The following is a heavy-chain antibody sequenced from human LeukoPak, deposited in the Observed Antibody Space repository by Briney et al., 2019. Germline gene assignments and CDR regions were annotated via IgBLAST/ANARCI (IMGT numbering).Heavy chain of an antibody. V-gene: IGHV1-8*01. Sequence: ASVKVSCKASGYTFTSYDINWVRQATGQGLEWMGWMNPISGNTGYAQKFQGRVTMTRNTSISTAYMELSSLRSEDTAVYYCAKRYGSYYRAFDIWGQGTMVTVSS. CDR3: AKRYGSYYRAFDI. CDR2: MNPISGNT. CDR1: GYTFTSYD. J-gene: IGHJ3*02. D-gene: IGHD1-26*01.